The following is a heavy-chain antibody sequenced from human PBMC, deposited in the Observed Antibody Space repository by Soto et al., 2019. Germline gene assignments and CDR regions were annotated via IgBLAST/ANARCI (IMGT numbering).Heavy chain of an antibody. CDR2: IKSKTDGGTT. CDR3: TTGSLNGPYYYGSGSYYYYSYDMDV. D-gene: IGHD3-10*01. J-gene: IGHJ6*02. V-gene: IGHV3-15*01. Sequence: MTRVSQAQGKGLEWVGRIKSKTDGGTTDCAAPVKGRFTISRDDSENTLYLQMDSLKTEDTAVYYCTTGSLNGPYYYGSGSYYYYSYDMDVSGQGTTVTVS.